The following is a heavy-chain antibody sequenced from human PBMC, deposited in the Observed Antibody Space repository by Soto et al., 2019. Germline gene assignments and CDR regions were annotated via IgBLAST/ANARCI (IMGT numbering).Heavy chain of an antibody. CDR1: GFTVSSNY. CDR3: AREGXCSGGSCYRPYYYGMDV. D-gene: IGHD2-15*01. V-gene: IGHV3-53*01. J-gene: IGHJ6*02. Sequence: GGSLRLSCAASGFTVSSNYMSWVRQAPGKGLEWVSVIYSGGSTYYADSVKGRFTISRDNSTNTLYLQMNSLRAEDTAVYYCAREGXCSGGSCYRPYYYGMDVWGQGTTVTVSS. CDR2: IYSGGST.